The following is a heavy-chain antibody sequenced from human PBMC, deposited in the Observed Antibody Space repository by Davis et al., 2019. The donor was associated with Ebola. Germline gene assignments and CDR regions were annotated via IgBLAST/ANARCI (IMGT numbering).Heavy chain of an antibody. V-gene: IGHV3-48*04. CDR3: ARVRANAYIDY. CDR2: ISSSSVPI. Sequence: GESLKISCAGSGFAMSGYSINWVRQAPGKGLQWLSYISSSSVPIYYADSVRGRFTVSRDNAKKSVFLEMNSLRADDTALYYCARVRANAYIDYWGQGTQVTVSS. CDR1: GFAMSGYS. J-gene: IGHJ4*02.